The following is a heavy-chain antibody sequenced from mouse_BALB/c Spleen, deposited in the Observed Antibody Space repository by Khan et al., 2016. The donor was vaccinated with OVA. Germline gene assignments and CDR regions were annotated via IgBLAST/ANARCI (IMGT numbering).Heavy chain of an antibody. D-gene: IGHD2-14*01. V-gene: IGHV9-3*02. Sequence: QIQLVQSGPELKKPGETVKISCKASGYTFTNYGMNWVKQAPGKGLKWMGWINTNTGEPTYAEELKERFAFSLETSASTAYLQINNLKNEDTATYFCARVYYMYGSWFAYWGQGTLVPVSA. CDR1: GYTFTNYG. CDR2: INTNTGEP. J-gene: IGHJ3*01. CDR3: ARVYYMYGSWFAY.